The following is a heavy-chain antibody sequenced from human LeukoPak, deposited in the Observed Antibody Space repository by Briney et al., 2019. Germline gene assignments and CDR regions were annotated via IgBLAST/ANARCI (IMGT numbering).Heavy chain of an antibody. CDR3: AREGVGGYSSTGVFDY. CDR2: ISSSSSYI. Sequence: GGSLRLSCAASGFTFSSYSMNWVRQAPGEGLGWVSSISSSSSYIYYADSVKGRFTISRDNSKNTLYLQMNSLRAEDTAVYYCAREGVGGYSSTGVFDYWGQGTLVTVSS. V-gene: IGHV3-21*01. D-gene: IGHD6-13*01. J-gene: IGHJ4*02. CDR1: GFTFSSYS.